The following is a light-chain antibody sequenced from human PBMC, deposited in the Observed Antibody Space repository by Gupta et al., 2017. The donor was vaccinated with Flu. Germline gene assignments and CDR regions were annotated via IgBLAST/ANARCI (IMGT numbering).Light chain of an antibody. Sequence: ETATLYSRASETVNRNLLAWYQQKPGQAPRLLIYGTSNRAPGIPDRFSGGGSGTDFTLTINRLEPEDFALFYCHQYGSSPYTFGQGTKLEIK. J-gene: IGKJ2*01. CDR2: GTS. CDR3: HQYGSSPYT. CDR1: ETVNRNL. V-gene: IGKV3-20*01.